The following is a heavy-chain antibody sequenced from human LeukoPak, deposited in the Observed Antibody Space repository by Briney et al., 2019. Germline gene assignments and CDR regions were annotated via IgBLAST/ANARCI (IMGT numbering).Heavy chain of an antibody. V-gene: IGHV3-23*01. CDR2: ISGSGGST. CDR1: GFTFSSYA. Sequence: GGSLRLSCAASGFTFSSYAMSWVRQAPGKGLEWVSTISGSGGSTYYADSVKGRFTTSRDNSKNTLYLQMNSLRAEDTAVYYCAKDTAMVTPYYFDYWGQGTLVTVSS. CDR3: AKDTAMVTPYYFDY. D-gene: IGHD5-18*01. J-gene: IGHJ4*02.